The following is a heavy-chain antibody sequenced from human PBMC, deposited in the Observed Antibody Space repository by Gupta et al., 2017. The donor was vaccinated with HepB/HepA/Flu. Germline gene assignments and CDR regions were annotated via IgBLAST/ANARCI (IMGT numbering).Heavy chain of an antibody. CDR1: GFTFSSFA. CDR2: ISDDGSKK. J-gene: IGHJ4*02. CDR3: ARPTAVTSWYYCQY. V-gene: IGHV3-30-3*01. Sequence: QVQLVESGGGVVQPGRSLRLSCAASGFTFSSFAMHWVRQAPGKGLEWVAVISDDGSKKSYADSVKGRFTMSRDNSKNTLYLQMDSLRGEDTAVYYGARPTAVTSWYYCQYWGRGILGTVSS. D-gene: IGHD4-17*01.